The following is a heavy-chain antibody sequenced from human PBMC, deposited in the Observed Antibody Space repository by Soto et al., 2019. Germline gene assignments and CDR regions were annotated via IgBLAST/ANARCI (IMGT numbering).Heavy chain of an antibody. CDR3: IYRRAAYDYHGLDV. V-gene: IGHV2-5*01. CDR2: LYFNGDR. CDR1: GFSLSSSGVG. J-gene: IGHJ6*02. Sequence: KESGPTLVKPTQTLTLTCTFSGFSLSSSGVGVGWIRQTPGKSLEWLAVLYFNGDRRRSPSLENRLTITKDTSKNQVILTMTNMDPEDTATYYCIYRRAAYDYHGLDVWGQGTTVTVSS. D-gene: IGHD6-25*01.